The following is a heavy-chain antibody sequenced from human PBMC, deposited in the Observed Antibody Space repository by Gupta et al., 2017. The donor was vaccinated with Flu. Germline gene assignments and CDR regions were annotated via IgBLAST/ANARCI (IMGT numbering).Heavy chain of an antibody. CDR1: GFTFNHYA. Sequence: VQLLESGGGLVQPGGSLRLSCAAPGFTFNHYAMNCVRQAPGKGLEWVSSITGGGTSTYYADSVKGRFTMSRDNSKDTLYLQMNNLRAGDTAVQYCAKATKAVADYYYVDSWGQGSLVSVSS. V-gene: IGHV3-23*01. CDR3: AKATKAVADYYYVDS. D-gene: IGHD6-19*01. CDR2: ITGGGTST. J-gene: IGHJ4*02.